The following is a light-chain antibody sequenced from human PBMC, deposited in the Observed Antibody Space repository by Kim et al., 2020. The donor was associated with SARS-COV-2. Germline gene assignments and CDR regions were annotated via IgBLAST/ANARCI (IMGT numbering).Light chain of an antibody. CDR1: RFGDKY. V-gene: IGLV3-1*01. CDR3: QTWDSSTVV. Sequence: SYELTQPPSVSVSPGQTARITCSGDRFGDKYVCWYQLKPGQSPVLVIYQDGKRPSGIPERFSGSNSGITATLTIRETQAVDEADYYCQTWDSSTVVFGGWTQLTVL. CDR2: QDG. J-gene: IGLJ2*01.